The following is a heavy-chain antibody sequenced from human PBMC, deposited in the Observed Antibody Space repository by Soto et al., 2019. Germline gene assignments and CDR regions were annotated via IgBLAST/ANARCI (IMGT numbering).Heavy chain of an antibody. Sequence: EVQLLESGGGLVQPGGSLRLSCAASGFTFTNYAMSWVRQAPGKGLEWVSGISARGGTTYYADSVKGRFTISRDNSKNTLYLQMNSLRAEDTAVYYCARDEYYDIFALYGMDVWGQGTTVTVSS. J-gene: IGHJ6*02. V-gene: IGHV3-23*01. CDR2: ISARGGTT. CDR1: GFTFTNYA. D-gene: IGHD3-9*01. CDR3: ARDEYYDIFALYGMDV.